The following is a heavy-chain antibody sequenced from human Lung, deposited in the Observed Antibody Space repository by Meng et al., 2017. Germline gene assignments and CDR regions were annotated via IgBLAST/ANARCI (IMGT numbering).Heavy chain of an antibody. CDR1: LYSITSGHY. Sequence: SETLSLTCTVSLYSITSGHYWAWIRQSPGKGLEWIGSIYHSGSTYYNPSLKSRVTILVDTSKNHFSLKLRSVTAADTAIYYCARCGSSGYYGGLDHYYYYYGLDVWGQGTTVTVSS. CDR3: ARCGSSGYYGGLDHYYYYYGLDV. V-gene: IGHV4-38-2*02. CDR2: IYHSGST. D-gene: IGHD6-19*01. J-gene: IGHJ6*02.